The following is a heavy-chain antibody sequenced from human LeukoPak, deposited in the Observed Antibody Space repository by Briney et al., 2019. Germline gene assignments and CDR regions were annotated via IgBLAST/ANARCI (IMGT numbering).Heavy chain of an antibody. D-gene: IGHD2-15*01. CDR3: ARNIVVVGEDAFDI. Sequence: SETLSLTCAVYGGSFSGYYWSWIRQPPGKGLEWIGEINHSGSTNYNPSLKSRVTISVDTSKNQFSLKLSSVTAADTAVYYCARNIVVVGEDAFDIWGQGTMVTVSS. J-gene: IGHJ3*02. CDR2: INHSGST. V-gene: IGHV4-34*01. CDR1: GGSFSGYY.